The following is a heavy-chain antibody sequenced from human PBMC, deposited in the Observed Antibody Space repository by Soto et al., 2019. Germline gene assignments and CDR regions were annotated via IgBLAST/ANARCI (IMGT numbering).Heavy chain of an antibody. Sequence: SETLSLTCTVSGGSISSYYWSWIRQPPGKGLEWIGYIYYSGSTNYNPSLKSRVTISVDTSKNQFSLKLSSVTAADTAVYYCARDRDYDSSGPYGMDVRGQRTTVTFSS. CDR2: IYYSGST. CDR3: ARDRDYDSSGPYGMDV. V-gene: IGHV4-59*01. D-gene: IGHD3-22*01. CDR1: GGSISSYY. J-gene: IGHJ6*02.